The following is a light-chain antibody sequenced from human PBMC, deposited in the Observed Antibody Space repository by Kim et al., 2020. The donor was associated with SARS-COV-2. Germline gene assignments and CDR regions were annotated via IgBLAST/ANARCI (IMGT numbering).Light chain of an antibody. J-gene: IGKJ2*01. CDR3: QQYYGVPRT. CDR1: QNILYSVNNKNY. CDR2: WAS. V-gene: IGKV4-1*01. Sequence: DIVMTQSPDSLAVSLGERATINCKSSQNILYSVNNKNYFAWYQQKPGQPPKLLIYWASTRESGVPDRFSGSGSGTDFTLTISSLQAEDVAVYYCQQYYGVPRTFGQGTKLEI.